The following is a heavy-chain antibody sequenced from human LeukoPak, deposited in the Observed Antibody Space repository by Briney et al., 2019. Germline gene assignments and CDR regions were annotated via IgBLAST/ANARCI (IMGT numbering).Heavy chain of an antibody. D-gene: IGHD3-10*01. V-gene: IGHV4-59*01. CDR3: ARERVYGSGSYSFDY. CDR2: IYYSGST. Sequence: NSSETLSLTCSVSGGSMSSYYWSWIRQPPGKGLEWIGYIYYSGSTNYNPSLKSRVTISVDTSKNQFSLKLSSVTAADTAVYYCARERVYGSGSYSFDYWGQGTLVTVSS. CDR1: GGSMSSYY. J-gene: IGHJ4*02.